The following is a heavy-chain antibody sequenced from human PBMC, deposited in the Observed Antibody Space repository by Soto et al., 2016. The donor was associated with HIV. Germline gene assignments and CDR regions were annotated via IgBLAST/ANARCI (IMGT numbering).Heavy chain of an antibody. CDR1: GGSFSGYY. Sequence: QVQLQQWGAGLLKPSETLSLTCAVYGGSFSGYYWNWIRQSPGKGLEWIGEINHSGSTNYNPSLKSRVTITVDTSKNQFSLNLNSVTAADTAVYYCARRGNGSGSRYYCHMDVWGKGTTGHRLL. J-gene: IGHJ6*03. CDR3: ARRGNGSGSRYYCHMDV. V-gene: IGHV4-34*01. CDR2: INHSGST. D-gene: IGHD3-10*01.